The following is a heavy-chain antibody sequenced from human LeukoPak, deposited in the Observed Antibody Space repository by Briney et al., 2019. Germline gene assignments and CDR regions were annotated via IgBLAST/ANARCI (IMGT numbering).Heavy chain of an antibody. CDR2: IYSCGST. CDR1: GFTVSSNY. J-gene: IGHJ3*02. CDR3: ARDLDYGGNGAFDI. Sequence: GGSLTLSCAASGFTVSSNYMSWVRQAPGKGLEWVSVIYSCGSTYYADSVKGRFTISRDNSKNTLYLQMNSLRAEDTAVYYCARDLDYGGNGAFDIWGQGTMVTVSS. D-gene: IGHD4-23*01. V-gene: IGHV3-53*01.